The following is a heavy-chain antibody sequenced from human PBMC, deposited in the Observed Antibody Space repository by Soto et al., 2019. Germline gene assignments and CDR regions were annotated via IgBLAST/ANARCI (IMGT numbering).Heavy chain of an antibody. V-gene: IGHV3-30*04. D-gene: IGHD2-15*01. J-gene: IGHJ6*02. Sequence: GGSLRLSCTASGFTFSIYAMHWVRQAPGKGLEWVSIISFDGRKIDYAGSVRGRFTISRDNSQNTLYLQMDSLRTEDTAVYYCARRDFYCRGRNCYSGDYAMDVWGQGTTVTVS. CDR3: ARRDFYCRGRNCYSGDYAMDV. CDR1: GFTFSIYA. CDR2: ISFDGRKI.